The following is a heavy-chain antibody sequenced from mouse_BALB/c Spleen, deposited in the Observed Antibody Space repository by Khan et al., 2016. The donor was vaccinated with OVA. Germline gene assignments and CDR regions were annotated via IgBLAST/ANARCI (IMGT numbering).Heavy chain of an antibody. CDR3: ARDVLWQQTWFAY. D-gene: IGHD6-1*01. J-gene: IGHJ3*01. CDR1: GYTFTSYV. CDR2: INPYNDYT. Sequence: EVQLQQSGPELVKPGASVKMSCKASGYTFTSYVMNWVKQKPGQGLEWIGYINPYNDYTNFNEKFKGQAKLTSDKSSSTAYMEVSSLTSEDSAVYYWARDVLWQQTWFAYWGQGTLVTVSA. V-gene: IGHV1S136*01.